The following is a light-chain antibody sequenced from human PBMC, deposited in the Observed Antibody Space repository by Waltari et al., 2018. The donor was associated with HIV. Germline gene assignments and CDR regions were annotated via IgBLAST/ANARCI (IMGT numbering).Light chain of an antibody. CDR2: AVS. V-gene: IGLV2-14*03. CDR1: SSAVGGYHS. Sequence: QSALTQPASVSGSPGQSITISCTGTSSAVGGYHSVSGYQLHPGKAPKLIIYAVSNRPSGVSNRFSGSKSDNTASLTISGLQAEDEADYYCSSYTSTSTVYVFGTGTEVTVL. J-gene: IGLJ1*01. CDR3: SSYTSTSTVYV.